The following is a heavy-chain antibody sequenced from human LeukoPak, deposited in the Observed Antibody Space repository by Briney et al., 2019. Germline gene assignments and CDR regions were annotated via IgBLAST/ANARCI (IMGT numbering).Heavy chain of an antibody. V-gene: IGHV1-69*01. D-gene: IGHD3-16*01. J-gene: IGHJ4*02. CDR2: IIPIFGTA. CDR3: ARDQGGLLDELDY. CDR1: GGTFSSYA. Sequence: GASVKVSCKASGGTFSSYAISWVRQAPGQGLEWMGGIIPIFGTANYAQKFQGRVTITADESTSTAYMELSSLRSEDTAVYSCARDQGGLLDELDYWGQGTLVTVSS.